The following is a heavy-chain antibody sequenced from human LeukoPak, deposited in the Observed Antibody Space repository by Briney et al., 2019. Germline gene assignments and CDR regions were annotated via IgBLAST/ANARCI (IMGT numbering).Heavy chain of an antibody. V-gene: IGHV4-59*12. Sequence: SETLSLTCTVSGGSISSYYWSWIRQPPGKGLEWIGYIYYSGSTNYNPSLKSRVTISVDTSKNQFSLKLSSVTAADTAVYYCAREYYYDSSGYPANYYMDVWGKGTTVTISS. CDR2: IYYSGST. D-gene: IGHD3-22*01. CDR1: GGSISSYY. CDR3: AREYYYDSSGYPANYYMDV. J-gene: IGHJ6*03.